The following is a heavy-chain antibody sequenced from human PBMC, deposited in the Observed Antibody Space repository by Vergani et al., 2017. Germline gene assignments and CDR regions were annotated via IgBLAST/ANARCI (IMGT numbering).Heavy chain of an antibody. V-gene: IGHV1-69*06. CDR3: ARGGRGYYDSSGYPH. Sequence: QVQLVQSGAEVKKPGSSVKVSCKASGGTFSSYAISWVRQAPGQGLEWMGGIIPIFGTANYAQKFQGRVTMTRDTSTSTVYMELSSLRSEDTAVYYCARGGRGYYDSSGYPHWGQGTLVTVSS. CDR2: IIPIFGTA. D-gene: IGHD3-22*01. J-gene: IGHJ4*02. CDR1: GGTFSSYA.